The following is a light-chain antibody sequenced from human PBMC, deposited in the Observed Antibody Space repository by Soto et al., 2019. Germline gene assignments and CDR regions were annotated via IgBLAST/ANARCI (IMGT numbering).Light chain of an antibody. V-gene: IGKV3-15*01. CDR3: QQYQNWPPMYA. CDR2: GAS. J-gene: IGKJ2*01. CDR1: QSISSN. Sequence: EIILTQSPATLSVSPGERATLSCRASQSISSNLAWYQQKPGQIPRLLIYGASSRAAGIPARFSGSGSGTEFTLTISSLQSEDFAVYYCQQYQNWPPMYAFGQGTKLEI.